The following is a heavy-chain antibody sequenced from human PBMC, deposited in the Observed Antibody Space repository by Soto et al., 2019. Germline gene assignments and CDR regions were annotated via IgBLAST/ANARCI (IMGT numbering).Heavy chain of an antibody. CDR2: INHSGST. V-gene: IGHV4-34*01. J-gene: IGHJ6*02. D-gene: IGHD6-19*01. Sequence: PSETLSLTCAVYGGSFSGYYWSWIRQPPGKGLEWIGEINHSGSTNYNPSLKSRVTISVDTSKNQFSLKLSSVTAADTAVYYCARGPDSSGWYYYYYGMDVWGQGTTVTVSS. CDR3: ARGPDSSGWYYYYYGMDV. CDR1: GGSFSGYY.